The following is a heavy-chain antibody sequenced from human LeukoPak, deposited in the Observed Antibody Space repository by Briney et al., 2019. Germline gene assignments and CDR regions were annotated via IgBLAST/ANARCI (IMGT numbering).Heavy chain of an antibody. V-gene: IGHV3-21*01. CDR2: ISGSGSSI. CDR1: EFTFSSYS. Sequence: GGSLRLSCAASEFTFSSYSMNWVRQAPGKGLEWVSSISGSGSSIYYADSVKGRFTLSRDNAKSSLSLQMNSLRAEDTAVYYCARGSTCFDYWGQGALLTVSS. J-gene: IGHJ4*02. CDR3: ARGSTCFDY.